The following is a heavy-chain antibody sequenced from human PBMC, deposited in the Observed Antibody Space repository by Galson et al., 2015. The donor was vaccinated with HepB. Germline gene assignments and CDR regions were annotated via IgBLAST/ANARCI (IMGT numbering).Heavy chain of an antibody. Sequence: QSGAEVKKPGASVKVSCKAYNYTFISYGISWVRQAPGQGLEWMGWISGYNGNTKYAQKVQGRVTMTTDTSTSRAYMELRSLRSDDTAVYYCARDRYLPIRGVNGMEVWGQGTTVIVSS. J-gene: IGHJ6*02. CDR3: ARDRYLPIRGVNGMEV. D-gene: IGHD3-10*01. CDR2: ISGYNGNT. CDR1: NYTFISYG. V-gene: IGHV1-18*01.